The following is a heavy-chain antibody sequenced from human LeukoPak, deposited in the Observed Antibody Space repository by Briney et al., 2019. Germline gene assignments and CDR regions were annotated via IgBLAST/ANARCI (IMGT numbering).Heavy chain of an antibody. CDR3: ARVRYRLTETYIDY. V-gene: IGHV1-2*02. CDR1: GYIFTGYY. Sequence: ASVKVSCKASGYIFTGYYMHWVRQAPGQGLEWMGWINPNSGDTNYAQKFQGRVTMTRDTSISTAYMELSRLRSDDTAVYYCARVRYRLTETYIDYWGQGTLVTVSS. D-gene: IGHD3-9*01. J-gene: IGHJ4*02. CDR2: INPNSGDT.